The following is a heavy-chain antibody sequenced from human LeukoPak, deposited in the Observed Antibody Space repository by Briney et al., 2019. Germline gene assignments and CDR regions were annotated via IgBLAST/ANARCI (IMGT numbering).Heavy chain of an antibody. CDR1: GFTFSSYG. D-gene: IGHD6-13*01. J-gene: IGHJ4*02. CDR3: ARHSSSWYYFDY. V-gene: IGHV3-33*01. CDR2: IWYDGSNK. Sequence: GGSLRLSCAASGFTFSSYGMHWVRQAPGKGLEWVAVIWYDGSNKYYADSVKGRFTISRDNSKNTLYLQMNSLRAEDTAVYYCARHSSSWYYFDYWGQGTLVTVSS.